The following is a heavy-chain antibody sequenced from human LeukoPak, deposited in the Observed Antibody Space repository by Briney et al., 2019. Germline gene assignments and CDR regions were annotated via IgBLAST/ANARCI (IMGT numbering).Heavy chain of an antibody. D-gene: IGHD5-18*01. Sequence: GGSLRLSCAASGFTFSSYAMNWVRQAPGKGLEWVSGISGSGGSTYYADSVKGRFTISRDDSKNTLYLQMNSLRAEDTAVYYCARAGRVDTGFDYWGQGTLVAVSS. CDR3: ARAGRVDTGFDY. CDR2: ISGSGGST. CDR1: GFTFSSYA. V-gene: IGHV3-23*01. J-gene: IGHJ4*02.